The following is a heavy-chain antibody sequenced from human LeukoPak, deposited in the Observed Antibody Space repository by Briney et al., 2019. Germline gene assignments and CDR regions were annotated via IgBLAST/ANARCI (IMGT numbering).Heavy chain of an antibody. CDR2: IIPIFGTA. CDR1: GGTFSNYA. V-gene: IGHV1-69*13. CDR3: ARLVSAESDY. J-gene: IGHJ4*02. Sequence: ASVKVSCKASGGTFSNYAISWVRQAPGQGLEWMGGIIPIFGTANYAQKFQGRVTITADESTSTAYMELSSLRSEDTAVYYCARLVSAESDYWGQGTLATVSS. D-gene: IGHD2-8*01.